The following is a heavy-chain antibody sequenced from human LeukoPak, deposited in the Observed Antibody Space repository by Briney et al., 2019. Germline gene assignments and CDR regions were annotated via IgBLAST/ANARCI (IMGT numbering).Heavy chain of an antibody. CDR1: GFTFSSYW. V-gene: IGHV3-7*04. CDR3: ARLRPYSSSWYAYYGMDV. Sequence: GGSLRLSCVASGFTFSSYWMTWVRQAPGKGLEWVANIKPDGTQNYYVDSVKGRFTISRDNAKNSLYLQMNSLRAYETAVYYCARLRPYSSSWYAYYGMDVWGQGTTVTVSS. CDR2: IKPDGTQN. J-gene: IGHJ6*02. D-gene: IGHD6-13*01.